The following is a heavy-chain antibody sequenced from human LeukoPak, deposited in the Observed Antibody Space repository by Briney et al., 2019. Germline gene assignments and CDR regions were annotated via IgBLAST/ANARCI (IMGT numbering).Heavy chain of an antibody. Sequence: PSQTLSLTCTVSGGSISSGGYYWSWIRQPPGKGLEWIGYIYHSGSTYYNPSLKSRVTISVDRSKNQFSLKLSSVTAADTAVYYCASLLLAASYYYYMDVWGKGTTVTVSS. J-gene: IGHJ6*03. D-gene: IGHD6-25*01. CDR3: ASLLLAASYYYYMDV. V-gene: IGHV4-30-2*01. CDR1: GGSISSGGYY. CDR2: IYHSGST.